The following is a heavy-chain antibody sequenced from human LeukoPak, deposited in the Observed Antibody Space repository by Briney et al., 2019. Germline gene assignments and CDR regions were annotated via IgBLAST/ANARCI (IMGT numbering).Heavy chain of an antibody. CDR1: DDSFSSHY. V-gene: IGHV4-59*11. CDR2: ISYIGRT. J-gene: IGHJ3*02. D-gene: IGHD4-17*01. Sequence: SETLSLTCALSDDSFSSHYWTWIRQPPGKGLEWIGYISYIGRTNYNPSLKSRVTIPIDTSKNQFSLKLTSVTAADTAVYYCARDLVTVTKGFDIWGEGTMVSVSS. CDR3: ARDLVTVTKGFDI.